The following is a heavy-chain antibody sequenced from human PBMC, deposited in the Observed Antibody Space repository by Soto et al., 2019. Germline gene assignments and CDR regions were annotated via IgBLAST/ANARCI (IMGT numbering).Heavy chain of an antibody. CDR1: VGSITTGGRY. CDR2: IYYSGNT. CDR3: AQALVFTGGHGFDI. V-gene: IGHV4-31*02. Sequence: QVRLQEWGPGLVKPSQTLSLKCSVSVGSITTGGRYWGGFRCVPGKGREWIGDIYYSGNTYYNASLKSRVTISVEAAKNQLSLKLSSVTAADTAVYYCAQALVFTGGHGFDIWGQGRLVTVSS. J-gene: IGHJ3*02. D-gene: IGHD2-8*02.